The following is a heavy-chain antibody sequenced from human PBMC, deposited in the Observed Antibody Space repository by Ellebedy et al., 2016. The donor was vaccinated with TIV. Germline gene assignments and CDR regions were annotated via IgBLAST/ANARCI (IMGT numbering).Heavy chain of an antibody. J-gene: IGHJ4*02. CDR3: ARVDLGLAFDH. Sequence: GESLKISCAVSGFDVSSNYWSWVRQAPGKGLDWVSIIYSAGSTYYVDSVKGRFTISRDSSNNTLHLQMTSLRADDTAVYYCARVDLGLAFDHWGRGALITVSS. D-gene: IGHD3/OR15-3a*01. V-gene: IGHV3-53*01. CDR1: GFDVSSNY. CDR2: IYSAGST.